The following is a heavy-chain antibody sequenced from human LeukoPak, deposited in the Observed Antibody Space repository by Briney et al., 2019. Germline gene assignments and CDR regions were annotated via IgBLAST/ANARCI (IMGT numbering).Heavy chain of an antibody. D-gene: IGHD6-6*01. Sequence: ASVKVSCKASGYTFTGYYMHWVRQAPGEGLEWMAIINPGGGSPSYAQKFQGRVTMTRDTSTSTVYMELSSLRSEDTAVYYCARDQSIAARPGGFDYWGQGTLVTVSS. CDR1: GYTFTGYY. CDR2: INPGGGSP. V-gene: IGHV1-46*01. J-gene: IGHJ4*02. CDR3: ARDQSIAARPGGFDY.